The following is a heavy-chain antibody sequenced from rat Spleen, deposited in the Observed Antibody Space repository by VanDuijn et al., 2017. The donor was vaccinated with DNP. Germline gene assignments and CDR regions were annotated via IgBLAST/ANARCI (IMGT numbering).Heavy chain of an antibody. CDR1: GFTFSDYA. J-gene: IGHJ2*01. CDR3: TKTTGTHYFDY. Sequence: EVQLVDSGGGLVQPGGSLEVSCAASGFTFSDYAMAWVRQTPEKGLEWVATIGYDGVRSYYRDSVKGRFTISRNNPRSTLSLQMDSLRPEDTATYYCTKTTGTHYFDYWGQGVMVTVSS. D-gene: IGHD1-7*01. V-gene: IGHV5-17*01. CDR2: IGYDGVRS.